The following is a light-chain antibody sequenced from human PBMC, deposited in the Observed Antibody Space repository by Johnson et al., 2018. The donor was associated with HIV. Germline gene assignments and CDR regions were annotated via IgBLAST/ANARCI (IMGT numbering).Light chain of an antibody. CDR3: APWESILTAYV. Sequence: QSVLTQPPSVSAAPGQKVTISCSGSSSNIENNYVSWYQQVPGTAPKLLIYDNNKRPSGIPDRFSGSKSGTSATLGITGLQTGDEADFYCAPWESILTAYVFGAGTKVTV. J-gene: IGLJ1*01. CDR1: SSNIENNY. V-gene: IGLV1-51*01. CDR2: DNN.